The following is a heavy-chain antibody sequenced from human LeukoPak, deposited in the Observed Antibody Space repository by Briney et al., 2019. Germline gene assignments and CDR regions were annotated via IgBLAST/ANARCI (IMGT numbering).Heavy chain of an antibody. CDR2: ISYDGSNK. V-gene: IGHV3-30-3*01. Sequence: GGSLRLSCAASGFTFSSYAMHWVRQAPGKGLEWVAVISYDGSNKYYADSVKGRFTISRDNSKNTLYLQMNSLRAEDTAVYYCARDWRGYSNSFDYWGQGTLVTVSS. D-gene: IGHD4-11*01. J-gene: IGHJ4*02. CDR1: GFTFSSYA. CDR3: ARDWRGYSNSFDY.